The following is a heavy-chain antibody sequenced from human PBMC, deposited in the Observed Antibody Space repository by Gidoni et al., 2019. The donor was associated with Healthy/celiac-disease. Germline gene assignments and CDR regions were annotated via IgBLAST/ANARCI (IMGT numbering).Heavy chain of an antibody. J-gene: IGHJ5*02. Sequence: QLQPVPSGAEVTKPGSSVKVSCKASGGTFSSLAISWLRQAPGQGLEGRGGIIPFFGTANYGQKFEGRVTITADESTSTAYMELSSLRSEDTAVYYCARDVGPYWGGDCPMWWFDPWGQGTLVTVSS. CDR2: IIPFFGTA. CDR1: GGTFSSLA. D-gene: IGHD2-21*02. V-gene: IGHV1-69*01. CDR3: ARDVGPYWGGDCPMWWFDP.